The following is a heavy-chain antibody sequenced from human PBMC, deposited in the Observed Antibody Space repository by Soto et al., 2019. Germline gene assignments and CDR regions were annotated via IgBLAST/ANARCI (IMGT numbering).Heavy chain of an antibody. Sequence: QLQLQESGSGLVKPSQTLSLTCAVSGGSISRGGYSWSWFRQPPGKGLEGIGYFYHSGSTYYNPSLKSRVTIPVDRSKNQFSLKLSSVTAADTAVYYCAAGGGLPRYYWGQGTLVTVSS. J-gene: IGHJ4*02. V-gene: IGHV4-30-2*01. CDR2: FYHSGST. D-gene: IGHD5-12*01. CDR3: AAGGGLPRYY. CDR1: GGSISRGGYS.